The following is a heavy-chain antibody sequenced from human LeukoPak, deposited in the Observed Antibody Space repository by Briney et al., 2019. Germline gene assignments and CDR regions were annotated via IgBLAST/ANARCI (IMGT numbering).Heavy chain of an antibody. CDR3: ARGFHFDSSGYYDYFDY. CDR2: IKQDGSEK. J-gene: IGHJ4*02. Sequence: GGSLRLSCAASGFTFSSYWMSWVRQAPGKGLEWVANIKQDGSEKYYVDSVKGRFTISRDNAKNSLYLQMNSLRAEDTAVYYCARGFHFDSSGYYDYFDYWGQGTLVTVSS. D-gene: IGHD3-22*01. CDR1: GFTFSSYW. V-gene: IGHV3-7*01.